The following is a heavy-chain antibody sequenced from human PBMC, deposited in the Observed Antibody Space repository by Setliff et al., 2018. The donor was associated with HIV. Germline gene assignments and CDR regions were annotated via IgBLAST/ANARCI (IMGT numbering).Heavy chain of an antibody. V-gene: IGHV1-18*01. D-gene: IGHD3-10*01. J-gene: IGHJ6*03. CDR1: GYSFTSPG. Sequence: ASVKVSCKASGYSFTSPGISWVRQAPGQGLEWMGWINTNTGDTHYAQKFQDRVTMTSDTSATTAYIELNSLKTEDTAVYYCTRGRLLWSGSYYYYYTDVWGKGTTVTVSS. CDR2: INTNTGDT. CDR3: TRGRLLWSGSYYYYYTDV.